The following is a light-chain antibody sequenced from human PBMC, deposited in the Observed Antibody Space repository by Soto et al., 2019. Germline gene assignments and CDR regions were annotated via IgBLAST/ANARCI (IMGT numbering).Light chain of an antibody. J-gene: IGKJ4*01. Sequence: EIVLTHSPATLSLSPGERATLSFMASQSVHSNLAWFQQHPGQAPRLLIYDASNRATGIPARFSGSGSGTDFTLTISSLEPEDFAVYYCQQRSNWPLTFGGGTKVDIK. CDR1: QSVHSN. CDR3: QQRSNWPLT. V-gene: IGKV3-11*01. CDR2: DAS.